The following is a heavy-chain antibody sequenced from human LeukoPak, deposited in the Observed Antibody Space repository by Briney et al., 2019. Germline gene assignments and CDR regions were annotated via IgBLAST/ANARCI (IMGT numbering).Heavy chain of an antibody. CDR1: GFTFDDYA. CDR2: LSWSGATK. V-gene: IGHV3-9*01. CDR3: AKGDTNSWFPNFDS. J-gene: IGHJ4*02. Sequence: GRSLRLSCAASGFTFDDYAMHWVRQAPGKGLEWISGLSWSGATKGYADSVKGRFTTSRDNAKNSLYLQMDSLTPEDTALYYCAKGDTNSWFPNFDSWGQGTLVTVSS. D-gene: IGHD3-10*01.